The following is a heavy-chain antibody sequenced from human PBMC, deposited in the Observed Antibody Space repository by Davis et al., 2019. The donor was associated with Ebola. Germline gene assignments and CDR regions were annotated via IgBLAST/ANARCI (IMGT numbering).Heavy chain of an antibody. CDR3: ARAQFPTTSDH. V-gene: IGHV1-18*04. CDR2: INPHNGNT. CDR1: GYTFSSYG. J-gene: IGHJ4*02. D-gene: IGHD1-1*01. Sequence: ALVKVSCKASGYTFSSYGISWVRQAPGQGLEWMGWINPHNGNTNYAQNVQGRVTMTTDTSTSTAYMEVGSLRSDDTAVYYCARAQFPTTSDHWGQGTLVTVSS.